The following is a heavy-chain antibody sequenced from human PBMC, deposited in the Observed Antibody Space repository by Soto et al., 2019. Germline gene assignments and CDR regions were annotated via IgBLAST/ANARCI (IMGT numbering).Heavy chain of an antibody. Sequence: GGSLRLSCAASGFRFSMYGMHWVRQTPGKGLEWVAAISSGGTDKYYADSAKGRFTISRDNSKNTLYLQMNSLRTEDTSLYYCAGDIVLEPAASKIYGMDFWGKGTTVTVSS. J-gene: IGHJ6*04. CDR2: ISSGGTDK. V-gene: IGHV3-30*03. CDR1: GFRFSMYG. CDR3: AGDIVLEPAASKIYGMDF. D-gene: IGHD2-2*01.